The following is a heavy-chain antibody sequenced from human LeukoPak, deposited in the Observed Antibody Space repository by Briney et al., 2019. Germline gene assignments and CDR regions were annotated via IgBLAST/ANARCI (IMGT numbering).Heavy chain of an antibody. V-gene: IGHV4-59*01. CDR1: GGSISSYY. Sequence: SETLSLTCTVSGGSISSYYWSWVRQPPGKGLEWIGYIYYSGSTDYNPSLKSRVTISVETSKNQFSLELSSVTAADTAVYYCARVTGYMIEDYFDYWGQGTLVTVSS. CDR3: ARVTGYMIEDYFDY. CDR2: IYYSGST. D-gene: IGHD3-22*01. J-gene: IGHJ4*02.